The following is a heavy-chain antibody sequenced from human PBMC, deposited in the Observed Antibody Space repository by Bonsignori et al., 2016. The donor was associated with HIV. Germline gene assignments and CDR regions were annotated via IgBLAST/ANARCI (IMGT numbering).Heavy chain of an antibody. V-gene: IGHV3-23*03. CDR2: IYSGGSST. Sequence: WVRQAPGKGLEWVSVIYSGGSSTYYADSVKGRFTISRDNSKNTLYLQMNSLRAEDTAVYYCARDSSGYIFDYWGQGTLGTVSS. CDR3: ARDSSGYIFDY. D-gene: IGHD3-22*01. J-gene: IGHJ4*02.